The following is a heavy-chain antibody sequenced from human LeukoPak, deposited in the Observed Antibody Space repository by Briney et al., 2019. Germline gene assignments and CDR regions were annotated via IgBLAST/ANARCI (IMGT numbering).Heavy chain of an antibody. Sequence: ASVKVSCKASGYTFTGYYMHWVRQAPGQGLEWMGWTNPNSGGTNYAQKFQGRVTMTRNTSISTAYMELSRLRSDDTAVYYCAREGSSSEAYWFDPWGQGTLVTVSS. V-gene: IGHV1-2*02. D-gene: IGHD6-6*01. CDR3: AREGSSSEAYWFDP. J-gene: IGHJ5*02. CDR1: GYTFTGYY. CDR2: TNPNSGGT.